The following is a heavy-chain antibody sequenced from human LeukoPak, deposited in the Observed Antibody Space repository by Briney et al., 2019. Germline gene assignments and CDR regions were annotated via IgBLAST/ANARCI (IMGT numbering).Heavy chain of an antibody. D-gene: IGHD4-17*01. V-gene: IGHV3-7*01. Sequence: GGSLRLSCAASGFTFSYYWMTWVRQAPGKGLEWVANIKQDGSEKYYVDSVKGRFTIFRDNAKNSLYLQMNSLRAEDTAVYYCARDDYGIEFYYYYFMDVWGKGTTVTVSS. CDR1: GFTFSYYW. CDR3: ARDDYGIEFYYYYFMDV. J-gene: IGHJ6*03. CDR2: IKQDGSEK.